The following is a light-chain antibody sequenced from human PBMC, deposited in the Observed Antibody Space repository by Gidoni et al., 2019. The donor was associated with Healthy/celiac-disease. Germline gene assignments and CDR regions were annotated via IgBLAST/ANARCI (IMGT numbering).Light chain of an antibody. V-gene: IGKV1-5*03. CDR3: QQYNSLWT. J-gene: IGKJ1*01. CDR1: QSISSW. Sequence: DIQMTQSPSTLSASVGDRVTITCRASQSISSWLAWYQQKPGKAPKLLIYKSSSLESGVPSRFSGSGSGTDFTLTISSLQPDDFATYYRQQYNSLWTFGQGTKVEIK. CDR2: KSS.